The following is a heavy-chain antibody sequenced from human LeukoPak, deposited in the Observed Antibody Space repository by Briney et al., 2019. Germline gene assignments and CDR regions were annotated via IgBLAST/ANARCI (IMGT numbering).Heavy chain of an antibody. Sequence: GGSLRLSCAASGFTFSSYGMHWVRQAPGKGLEWVAVISYDGSNKYYADSVKGRFTISRDNSKNTLYLQMNSLRAEDTAVYYCAKIHGLTMVRGKDRHFDYWDQGTLVTVSS. J-gene: IGHJ4*02. CDR1: GFTFSSYG. CDR3: AKIHGLTMVRGKDRHFDY. CDR2: ISYDGSNK. D-gene: IGHD3-10*01. V-gene: IGHV3-30*18.